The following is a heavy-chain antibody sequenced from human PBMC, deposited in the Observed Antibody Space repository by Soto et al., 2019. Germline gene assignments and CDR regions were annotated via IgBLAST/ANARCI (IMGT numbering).Heavy chain of an antibody. J-gene: IGHJ5*02. CDR3: ARVMITFGGVIAQRFDP. V-gene: IGHV4-31*03. CDR2: IYYRGST. D-gene: IGHD3-16*02. Sequence: QVQLQESGPGLVKPSQTLSLTCTVSGGSISSGGYYWSWIRQHPGKGLEWIGYIYYRGSTNYNPSLTSGVTQSVDTAKNPFSRKLSSVTAADTAVYYWARVMITFGGVIAQRFDPWGQGTLVTVSS. CDR1: GGSISSGGYY.